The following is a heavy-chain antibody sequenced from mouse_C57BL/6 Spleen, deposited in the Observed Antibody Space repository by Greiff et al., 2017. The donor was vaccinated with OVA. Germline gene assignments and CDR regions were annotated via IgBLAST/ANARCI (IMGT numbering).Heavy chain of an antibody. V-gene: IGHV1-50*01. CDR2: IDPSDSYT. J-gene: IGHJ2*01. CDR1: GYTFTSYW. D-gene: IGHD1-2*01. Sequence: QVQLQQPGAELVKPGASVKLSCKASGYTFTSYWMQWVKQRPGQGLEWIGEIDPSDSYTNYNQKFKGKATLTVDTSSSTAYMQLSSLTSEDSAVYYCARKVVHGDYWGQGTTLTVSS. CDR3: ARKVVHGDY.